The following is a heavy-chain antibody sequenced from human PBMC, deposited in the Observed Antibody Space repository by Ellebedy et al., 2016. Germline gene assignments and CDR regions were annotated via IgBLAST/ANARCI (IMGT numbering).Heavy chain of an antibody. J-gene: IGHJ3*02. CDR2: IWYDGSNN. V-gene: IGHV3-33*01. D-gene: IGHD7-27*01. Sequence: GGSLRLSCAASGFTFSSHGMHWVRQAPGKGLEWVAVIWYDGSNNYCADSVKGRFTISRDNSKNMLYLEMNSLRAEDTAVYYCARDLGLNRGIDAFDIWGQGTMVTVSS. CDR1: GFTFSSHG. CDR3: ARDLGLNRGIDAFDI.